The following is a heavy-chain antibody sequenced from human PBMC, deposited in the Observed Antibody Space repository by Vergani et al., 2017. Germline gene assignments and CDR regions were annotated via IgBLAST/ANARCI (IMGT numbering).Heavy chain of an antibody. CDR1: GVSMHSGSFY. CDR3: AGGKYYSDSTSHFRGRYFDV. CDR2: VYPSGTT. V-gene: IGHV4-61*02. D-gene: IGHD3-16*01. Sequence: QVQLHESGPGLVKPSETLSLICSVSGVSMHSGSFYWTWIRQTAERRLEWIGRVYPSGTTNYNPSLNGRVTIFVDKSKNLLSLRLNSVTAADTAVYYCAGGKYYSDSTSHFRGRYFDVWGRGTLVTVPS. J-gene: IGHJ2*01.